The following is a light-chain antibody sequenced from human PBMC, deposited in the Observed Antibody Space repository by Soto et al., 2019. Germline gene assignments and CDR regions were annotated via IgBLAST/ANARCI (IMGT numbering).Light chain of an antibody. CDR2: DVS. V-gene: IGLV2-14*03. CDR1: SSDVGGYNY. CDR3: SSYTTSNTRQIV. Sequence: QSVLTQPASGYGAPGQSITISCTGTSSDVGGYNYVSWYQHHPGKAPKLLIYDVSNRPSGISNRFSGSKSDNTASLTISGLQPEDEADYYCSSYTTSNTRQIVFGTGTKVTVL. J-gene: IGLJ1*01.